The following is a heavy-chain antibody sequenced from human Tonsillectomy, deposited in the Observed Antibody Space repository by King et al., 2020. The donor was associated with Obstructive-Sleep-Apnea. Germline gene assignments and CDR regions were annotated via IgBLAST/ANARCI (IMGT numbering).Heavy chain of an antibody. CDR3: ALLYSSSSGWYFDL. D-gene: IGHD6-6*01. J-gene: IGHJ2*01. CDR2: IYWDDDK. V-gene: IGHV2-5*02. CDR1: GFSLSTAAVG. Sequence: TLKESGPTLVKPTQTLTLTCTFSGFSLSTAAVGVGWIRQPPGKALEWLALIYWDDDKRYSPSLETRPTITKDTSKNQVVLIMTNMDPVDTATYYCALLYSSSSGWYFDLWGRGTLVTVSS.